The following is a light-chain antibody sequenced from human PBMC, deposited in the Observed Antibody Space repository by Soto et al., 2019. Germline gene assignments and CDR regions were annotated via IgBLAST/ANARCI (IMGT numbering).Light chain of an antibody. J-gene: IGKJ2*01. CDR1: QDISSW. Sequence: DIQMTQSPSSLSASVGDRVTITCRASQDISSWLAWYQHKPEKAPKSLIYAASSLQSGAPSRFSGSVSATDFTLTISSLQPEDFATYDGQQYNTYPYTFGQGTKLEIK. CDR3: QQYNTYPYT. V-gene: IGKV1D-16*01. CDR2: AAS.